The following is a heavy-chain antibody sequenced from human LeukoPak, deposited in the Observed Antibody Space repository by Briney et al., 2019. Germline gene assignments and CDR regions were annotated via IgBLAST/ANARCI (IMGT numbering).Heavy chain of an antibody. Sequence: EASVNVSCKASGYTFTAYGISWLRQAPGQRPGWLAWISPYTGDTKYAEALGGRLTVTRDTSTTTVFMQLRSLRSDDTALYFCGRDQGSRHYPRYFDLWGRGTLVTVAS. CDR2: ISPYTGDT. V-gene: IGHV1-18*01. J-gene: IGHJ2*01. CDR1: GYTFTAYG. D-gene: IGHD3-3*01. CDR3: GRDQGSRHYPRYFDL.